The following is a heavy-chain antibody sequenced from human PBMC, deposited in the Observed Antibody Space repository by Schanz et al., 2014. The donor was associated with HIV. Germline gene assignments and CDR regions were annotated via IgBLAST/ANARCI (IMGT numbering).Heavy chain of an antibody. CDR2: IIPLFGTP. J-gene: IGHJ6*02. D-gene: IGHD2-21*02. CDR3: ARGYCGADCSHFYYYGTDV. CDR1: GGTFRSFA. Sequence: QVQLVQSGTEVKKPGSSVKVSCKPSGGTFRSFAISWVRQAPGQGLEWMGGIIPLFGTPNYAQKFRDRVKITADESTNTAYMELSGLRSEDTAVYYCARGYCGADCSHFYYYGTDVWGQGTTVTVSS. V-gene: IGHV1-69*01.